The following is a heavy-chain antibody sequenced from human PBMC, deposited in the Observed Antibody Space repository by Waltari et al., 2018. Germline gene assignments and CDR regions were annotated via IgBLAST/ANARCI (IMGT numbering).Heavy chain of an antibody. V-gene: IGHV4-34*01. CDR2: INHSGST. CDR1: GGSFSGYY. CDR3: ARERYGDVFDY. Sequence: QVQLQQWGAGLLTPSETLSLTCAVYGGSFSGYYWSWIRQPPGKGLEWIGEINHSGSTNYNPSLKSRVTISVDTSKNQFSLKLSSVTAADTAVYYCARERYGDVFDYWGQGTLVTVSS. D-gene: IGHD4-17*01. J-gene: IGHJ4*02.